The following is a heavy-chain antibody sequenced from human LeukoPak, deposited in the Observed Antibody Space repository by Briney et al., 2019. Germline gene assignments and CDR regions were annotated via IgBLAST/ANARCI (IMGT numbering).Heavy chain of an antibody. CDR3: AGPNGAWDYDGSGYYGWYFDL. CDR1: GGSFSAYY. CDR2: INHSGST. D-gene: IGHD3-22*01. V-gene: IGHV4-34*01. Sequence: SETLSLTCAVYGGSFSAYYWSWIRQPPGKGLEWIGEINHSGSTNYNPSLKSRVTISVDTSKNQFSLKLSSVTAADTAVYYCAGPNGAWDYDGSGYYGWYFDLWGRGTLVTVSS. J-gene: IGHJ2*01.